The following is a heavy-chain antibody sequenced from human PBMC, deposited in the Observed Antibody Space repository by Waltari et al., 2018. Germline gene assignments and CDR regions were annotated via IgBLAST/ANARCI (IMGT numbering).Heavy chain of an antibody. V-gene: IGHV4-34*01. Sequence: QVQLQQWGAGLLKPSETLSLTCAVYGGSFSGYYWSWIRQPPGKGLEWIGEINHSGSTNYNPSLKRRVTIAVDTSKNQFSLKLSSVTAADTAVYYCARRRVGPAAIRRGGMDVWGQGTTVTVSS. CDR1: GGSFSGYY. D-gene: IGHD2-2*02. CDR2: INHSGST. CDR3: ARRRVGPAAIRRGGMDV. J-gene: IGHJ6*02.